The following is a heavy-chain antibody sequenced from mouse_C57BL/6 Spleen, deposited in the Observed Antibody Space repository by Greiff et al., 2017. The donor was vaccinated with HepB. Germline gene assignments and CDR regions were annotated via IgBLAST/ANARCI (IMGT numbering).Heavy chain of an antibody. CDR3: ASGHYGSSYGYFDV. D-gene: IGHD1-1*01. J-gene: IGHJ1*03. CDR2: IDPSDSET. CDR1: GYTFTSYW. Sequence: QVQLKQPGAELVRPGSSVKLSCKASGYTFTSYWMHWVKQRPIQGLEWIGNIDPSDSETHYNQKFKDKATLTVDKSSSTAYMQLSSLTSEDSAVYYCASGHYGSSYGYFDVWGTGTTVTVSS. V-gene: IGHV1-52*01.